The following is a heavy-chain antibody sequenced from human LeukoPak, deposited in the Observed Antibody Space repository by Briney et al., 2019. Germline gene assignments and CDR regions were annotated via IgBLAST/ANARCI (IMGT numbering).Heavy chain of an antibody. V-gene: IGHV4-59*01. CDR1: GGSISTFY. CDR2: VFYNGST. D-gene: IGHD3-3*01. J-gene: IGHJ4*02. Sequence: SETLSLTCTVSGGSISTFYWTWIRQPPGKGLEWICNVFYNGSTNYNPSLKSRVTISEDTSKNQFSLKLKSVTAADTAVYYCARPRLKFDFWSGLVYWGQGTLVTVPS. CDR3: ARPRLKFDFWSGLVY.